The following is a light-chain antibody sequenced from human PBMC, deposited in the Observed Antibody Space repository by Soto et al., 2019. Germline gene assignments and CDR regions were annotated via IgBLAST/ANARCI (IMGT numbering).Light chain of an antibody. J-gene: IGKJ2*01. Sequence: DIQMTQSPSSLSASVGDRVTITCRASQSITRYLNWYQKKSGEAPRLLIYAASSLQSGVPSRFSGSGSGTDFTLIISSRQPEDFATYYCQQSHTTPYTFGQGTKLEI. CDR2: AAS. CDR3: QQSHTTPYT. V-gene: IGKV1-39*01. CDR1: QSITRY.